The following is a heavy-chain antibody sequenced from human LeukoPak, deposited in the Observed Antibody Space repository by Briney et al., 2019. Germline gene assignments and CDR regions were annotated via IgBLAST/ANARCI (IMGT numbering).Heavy chain of an antibody. CDR1: GYTFTGYY. CDR3: ARTRWELHRPFDY. V-gene: IGHV1-2*02. Sequence: GASVKVFCKASGYTFTGYYMHWVRQAPGQGLELMGWINPNSGGTNYAQKFQGRVTMTRDTSISTAYMELSRLRSDDTAVYYWARTRWELHRPFDYWGQGTLVTVSS. CDR2: INPNSGGT. D-gene: IGHD1-26*01. J-gene: IGHJ4*02.